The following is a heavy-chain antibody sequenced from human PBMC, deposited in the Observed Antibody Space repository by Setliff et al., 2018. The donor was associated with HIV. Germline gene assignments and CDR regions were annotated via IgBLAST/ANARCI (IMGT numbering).Heavy chain of an antibody. CDR3: ARYLVVVPVAVGGLDV. V-gene: IGHV1-2*02. D-gene: IGHD2-2*01. CDR1: GYRFTDYY. CDR2: INPNSGGT. J-gene: IGHJ6*02. Sequence: GASVKVSCKASGYRFTDYYIHWVRQAPGQGLEWMGWINPNSGGTNYAQKFQGRVTMTRDTSISTAYMELSGLTSDDSAVYYCARYLVVVPVAVGGLDVWGQGTTVTVSS.